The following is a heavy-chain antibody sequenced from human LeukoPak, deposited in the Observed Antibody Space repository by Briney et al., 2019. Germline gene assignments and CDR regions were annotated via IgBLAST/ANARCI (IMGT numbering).Heavy chain of an antibody. J-gene: IGHJ5*02. CDR3: ARVLTMVRGVISRNWFDP. D-gene: IGHD3-10*01. CDR2: INPNSGGT. CDR1: GYTFTGYY. V-gene: IGHV1-2*02. Sequence: ASAKVSCKASGYTFTGYYMHWVRPAPGQGLEWMGWINPNSGGTNYAQKFQGRVTMTRDTSISTAYMELSRLRSDDTAVYYCARVLTMVRGVISRNWFDPWGQGTLVTVSS.